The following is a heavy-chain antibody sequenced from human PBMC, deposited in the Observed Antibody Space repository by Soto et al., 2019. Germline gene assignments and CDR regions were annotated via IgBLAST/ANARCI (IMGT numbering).Heavy chain of an antibody. D-gene: IGHD6-19*01. CDR2: ISSSGSTI. Sequence: QVQLVESGGGLVKPGGSLRLSCAASGFTFSDYYRSWIRQAPGKGLEWVSYISSSGSTIYYADSVKGRFTISRDNATNSLYLQMNSLRAEDTAVYYCAREYSIAVAGVLAGAFDIWGQGTMVTVSS. CDR1: GFTFSDYY. J-gene: IGHJ3*02. CDR3: AREYSIAVAGVLAGAFDI. V-gene: IGHV3-11*01.